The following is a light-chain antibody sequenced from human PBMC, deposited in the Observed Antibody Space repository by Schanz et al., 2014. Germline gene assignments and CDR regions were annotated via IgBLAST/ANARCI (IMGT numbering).Light chain of an antibody. CDR1: SSNIGSNT. CDR2: SNT. CDR3: TSYTTSSTVV. J-gene: IGLJ2*01. Sequence: QSVLTQPPSASGTPGQRVTISCSGSSSNIGSNTVNWYQHLPGTAPKLLIYSNTLRPSGVPDRFSGSKSGTSASLAISGLQSEDEADFYCTSYTTSSTVVFGGGTKLTVL. V-gene: IGLV1-44*01.